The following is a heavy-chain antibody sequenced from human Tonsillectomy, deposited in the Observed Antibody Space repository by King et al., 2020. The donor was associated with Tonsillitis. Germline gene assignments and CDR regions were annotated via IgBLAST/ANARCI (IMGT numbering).Heavy chain of an antibody. CDR1: GFTFSSYA. J-gene: IGHJ3*02. D-gene: IGHD3-10*01. CDR3: AKTVYYGSGSYFDAFDI. Sequence: VQLVESGGGLVQPGGSLRLSCAASGFTFSSYAMSWVRQAPGKGLEWVSAISGSGGSTYYADSVKGRFTISRDNSKNTLYLQMNSLRAEDTAVYYCAKTVYYGSGSYFDAFDIWGQGTRVTVSS. V-gene: IGHV3-23*04. CDR2: ISGSGGST.